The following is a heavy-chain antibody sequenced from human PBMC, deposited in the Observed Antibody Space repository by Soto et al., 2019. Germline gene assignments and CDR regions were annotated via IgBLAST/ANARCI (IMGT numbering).Heavy chain of an antibody. J-gene: IGHJ2*01. CDR2: ISYDGSNK. V-gene: IGHV3-30-3*01. Sequence: QVQLVESGGGVVQPGRSLRLSCAASGFTFSSYAMHWVRQAPGKGLEWGAVISYDGSNKYYADSVKGRFTISSDNSKNTLYLQMNSLRAEDTAVYYCARDRMGSWYFVSWYFDLWGRGTLVTVSS. CDR1: GFTFSSYA. CDR3: ARDRMGSWYFVSWYFDL. D-gene: IGHD6-13*01.